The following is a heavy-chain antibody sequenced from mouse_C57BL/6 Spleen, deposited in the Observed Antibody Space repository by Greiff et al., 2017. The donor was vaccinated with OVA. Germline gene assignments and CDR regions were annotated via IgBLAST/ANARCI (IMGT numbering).Heavy chain of an antibody. CDR3: TRGDYYGSSYWYFDV. V-gene: IGHV1-5*01. D-gene: IGHD1-1*01. CDR1: GYTFTSYW. Sequence: VQLQQSGTVLARPGASVKMSCKTSGYTFTSYWMHWVKQRPGQGLEWIGAIYPGNSDTSYNQKFKGKAKLTAVPSASTAYMELISLTNEDSAVYYCTRGDYYGSSYWYFDVWGTGTTVTVSS. CDR2: IYPGNSDT. J-gene: IGHJ1*03.